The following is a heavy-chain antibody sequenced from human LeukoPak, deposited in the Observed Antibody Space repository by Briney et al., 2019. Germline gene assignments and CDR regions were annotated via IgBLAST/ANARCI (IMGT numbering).Heavy chain of an antibody. Sequence: PGGSLRLSCAASGFTVSSNYMSWVRQAPGKGLEWVSAISGSGGSTYYADSVKGRFTISRDNSKNTLYLQMNSLRAEDTAVYYCAKDSLSDYYDSSGFAFDIWGQGTMVTVSS. CDR2: ISGSGGST. V-gene: IGHV3-23*01. CDR1: GFTVSSNY. J-gene: IGHJ3*02. CDR3: AKDSLSDYYDSSGFAFDI. D-gene: IGHD3-22*01.